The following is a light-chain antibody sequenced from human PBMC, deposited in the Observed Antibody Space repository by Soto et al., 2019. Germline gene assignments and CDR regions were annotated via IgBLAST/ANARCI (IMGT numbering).Light chain of an antibody. CDR1: HCVYSN. Sequence: EIVMTQSPATLSVSPGERATLSCTASHCVYSNVAWFQQRPGQAPRLLIYRASTRATGTPARFSGSGSGTEFTLTITSLQSEDFALYYCQQYHNLWTFGQGTKVDIK. CDR3: QQYHNLWT. V-gene: IGKV3-15*01. CDR2: RAS. J-gene: IGKJ1*01.